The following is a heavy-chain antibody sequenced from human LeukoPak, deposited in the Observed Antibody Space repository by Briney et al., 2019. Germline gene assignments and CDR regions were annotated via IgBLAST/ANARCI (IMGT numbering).Heavy chain of an antibody. CDR1: GFTFSSYA. CDR3: ARGAYYYED. V-gene: IGHV3-23*01. Sequence: GGSLRLSCAASGFTFSSYAMSWVRQAPGTGLEWVSAISGGGGSAYYADSVKGRFTISRDNAKNSLYLQMNSLRAEDTAVYYCARGAYYYEDWGQGTLVTVSS. D-gene: IGHD3-22*01. J-gene: IGHJ4*02. CDR2: ISGGGGSA.